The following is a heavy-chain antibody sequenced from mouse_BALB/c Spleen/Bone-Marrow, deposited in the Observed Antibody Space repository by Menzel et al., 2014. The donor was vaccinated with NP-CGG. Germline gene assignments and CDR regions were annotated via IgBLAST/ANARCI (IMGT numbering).Heavy chain of an antibody. CDR2: ISTCSGNT. CDR3: ASPIYYGNYEGFAY. CDR1: GYTFTDYA. D-gene: IGHD2-1*01. V-gene: IGHV1-67*01. J-gene: IGHJ3*01. Sequence: VQLQQSGPELVRPGVSMKISCKGSGYTFTDYAMHWVKQSHAKSLEWIGVISTCSGNTNYNQKFKGKATMTVDKSSSTAYLELARLTPEDSAIYYCASPIYYGNYEGFAYWGQGTLVTVSA.